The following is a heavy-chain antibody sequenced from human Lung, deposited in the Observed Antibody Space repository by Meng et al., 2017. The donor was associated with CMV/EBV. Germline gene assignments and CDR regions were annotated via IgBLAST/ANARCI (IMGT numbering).Heavy chain of an antibody. CDR1: GASISSYY. CDR3: ARFSATGAYYYGMDV. J-gene: IGHJ6*02. CDR2: IYYSGST. Sequence: ESLKISXTVSGASISSYYWSWIRQPPGRGLEYIGFIYYSGSTNYNPSLRRPVIISIDTSKNQFSLKLSSVTTADTAVYYCARFSATGAYYYGMDVWGQGTTVAVSS. D-gene: IGHD1-1*01. V-gene: IGHV4-59*01.